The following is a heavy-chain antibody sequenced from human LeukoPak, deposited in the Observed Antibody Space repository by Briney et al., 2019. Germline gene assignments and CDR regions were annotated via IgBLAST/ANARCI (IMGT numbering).Heavy chain of an antibody. CDR2: ISYDGSNK. J-gene: IGHJ4*02. V-gene: IGHV3-30-3*01. CDR3: ATGYSSGWYYFDY. Sequence: PGGSLRLSCAASGFTFSSYAMHWVRQAPGKGLEWVAVISYDGSNKYYADSVKGRFTISRDNSKNTLYLQMNSQRAEDTAVYYCATGYSSGWYYFDYWGQGTLVTVSS. D-gene: IGHD6-19*01. CDR1: GFTFSSYA.